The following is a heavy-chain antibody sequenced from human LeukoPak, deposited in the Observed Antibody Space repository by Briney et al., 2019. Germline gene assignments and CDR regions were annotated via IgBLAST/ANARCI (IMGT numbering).Heavy chain of an antibody. CDR3: ASSPGYSSGWPHYYYYMDV. Sequence: GASVKVSCKASGGTFSSYAISWVRQAPGQGLEWMGGIIPIFGTANYAQKFQGRVTITTDESTSTAYMELSSLRSEDTAVYYCASSPGYSSGWPHYYYYMDVWGKGTTVTVSS. CDR1: GGTFSSYA. CDR2: IIPIFGTA. D-gene: IGHD6-19*01. V-gene: IGHV1-69*05. J-gene: IGHJ6*03.